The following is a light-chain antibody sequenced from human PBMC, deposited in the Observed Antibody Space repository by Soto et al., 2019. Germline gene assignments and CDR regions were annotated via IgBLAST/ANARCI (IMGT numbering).Light chain of an antibody. CDR1: QNMNDY. CDR3: HQYKILPT. J-gene: IGKJ5*01. Sequence: PISLSQYSLSSSVGDRVTITFQASQNMNDYFNWYQQKPGRAPKLLIYDAPNLEAGVPSSGRGSVAGTDFTFSIFRLWPEDIATYICHQYKILPTFGQVTRLEIK. V-gene: IGKV1-33*01. CDR2: DAP.